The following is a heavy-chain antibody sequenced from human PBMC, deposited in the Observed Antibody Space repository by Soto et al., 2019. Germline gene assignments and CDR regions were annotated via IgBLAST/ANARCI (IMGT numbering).Heavy chain of an antibody. J-gene: IGHJ4*02. CDR2: ISYDGSNK. CDR1: GFTFSSYG. D-gene: IGHD2-15*01. Sequence: GGSLRLSCAASGFTFSSYGMHWVRQAPGKGLEWVAVISYDGSNKYYADSVKGRFTISRDNSKNTLYLQMNSLRAEDTAVYYCAKADLPRSSYFDYWGQGXLVTVYS. V-gene: IGHV3-30*18. CDR3: AKADLPRSSYFDY.